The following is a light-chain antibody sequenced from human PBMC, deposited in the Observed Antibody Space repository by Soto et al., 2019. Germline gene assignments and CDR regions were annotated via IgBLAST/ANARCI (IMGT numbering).Light chain of an antibody. CDR3: QHYNSYSEA. Sequence: DIQMTQSPSTLSASVGDRVTITCRASQSIGSWLAWYQQKPGKAPKLLIYKASTLKSGVPSRFSGSGSGTEFTLTISSLQPDDFATYYCQHYNSYSEACGQGTKVDI. V-gene: IGKV1-5*03. CDR1: QSIGSW. J-gene: IGKJ1*01. CDR2: KAS.